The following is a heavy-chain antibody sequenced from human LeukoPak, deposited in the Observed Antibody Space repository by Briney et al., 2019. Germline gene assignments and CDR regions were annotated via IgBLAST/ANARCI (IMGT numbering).Heavy chain of an antibody. V-gene: IGHV1-69*04. J-gene: IGHJ6*02. CDR3: ARYCSGGSCYSDYYYYYGMDV. CDR2: IIPILGIA. CDR1: GGTFSSYA. Sequence: ASVKVSCKASGGTFSSYAISWVRQAPGQGLEWMGRIIPILGIANYAQEFQGRVTITADKSTSTAYMELSSLRSEDTAVYYCARYCSGGSCYSDYYYYYGMDVWGQGTTVTVSS. D-gene: IGHD2-15*01.